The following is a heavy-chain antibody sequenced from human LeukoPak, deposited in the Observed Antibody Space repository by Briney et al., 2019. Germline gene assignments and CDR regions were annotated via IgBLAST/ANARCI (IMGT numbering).Heavy chain of an antibody. Sequence: ASVKVSCKASGYTFTSYGISWLRQAPGQGLEWMGWISAYNGNTNYAQKLQGRVTMTTVTSTSTAYMELRSLRSDDTAVYYCARESGDRGAFDIWGQGTMVTVSS. D-gene: IGHD1-26*01. J-gene: IGHJ3*02. CDR3: ARESGDRGAFDI. CDR1: GYTFTSYG. V-gene: IGHV1-18*01. CDR2: ISAYNGNT.